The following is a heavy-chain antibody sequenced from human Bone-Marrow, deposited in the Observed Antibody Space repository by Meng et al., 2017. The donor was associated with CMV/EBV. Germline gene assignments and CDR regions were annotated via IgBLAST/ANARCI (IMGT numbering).Heavy chain of an antibody. Sequence: GESLKISCAASGFTFSSYAMHWVRQAPGKGLVWVSRINSDGSSTSYADSVKGRFTISRDNAKNTLYLQMNSLRAEDTAVYYCARDKYYDFWSGYYNYYYYYGMDVWGQGTTVTVSS. CDR1: GFTFSSYA. CDR3: ARDKYYDFWSGYYNYYYYYGMDV. V-gene: IGHV3-74*01. CDR2: INSDGSST. J-gene: IGHJ6*02. D-gene: IGHD3-3*01.